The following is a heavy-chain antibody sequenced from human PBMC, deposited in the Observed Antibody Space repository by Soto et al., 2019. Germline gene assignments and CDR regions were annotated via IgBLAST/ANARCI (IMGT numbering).Heavy chain of an antibody. CDR2: ISYDGSNK. J-gene: IGHJ4*02. CDR1: GFTFSSYG. V-gene: IGHV3-30*18. D-gene: IGHD3-22*01. CDR3: AKDRYDSSGYYHPFDY. Sequence: PGGSLRLSCAASGFTFSSYGMHWFRQAPGKGLEWVAVISYDGSNKYYADSVKGRFTISRDNSKNTLYLQMNSLRAEDTAVYYCAKDRYDSSGYYHPFDYWGQGTLVTVSS.